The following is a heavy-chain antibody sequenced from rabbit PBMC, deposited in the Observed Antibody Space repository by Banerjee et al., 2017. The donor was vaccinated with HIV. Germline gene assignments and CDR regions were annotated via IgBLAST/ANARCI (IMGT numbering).Heavy chain of an antibody. V-gene: IGHV1S7*01. CDR2: IDPVFGST. Sequence: QSLEESGGGLVQPGGSLKLSCKASGFDFSSYGVSWVRQAPGKGLEWIGYIDPVFGSTYYASWVNGRFTISSHNAQNTLYLQLNSLTAADTATYFCARWYRYDDYGDYLHYFSLWGPGTLVTVS. CDR3: ARWYRYDDYGDYLHYFSL. J-gene: IGHJ4*01. D-gene: IGHD2-1*01. CDR1: GFDFSSYG.